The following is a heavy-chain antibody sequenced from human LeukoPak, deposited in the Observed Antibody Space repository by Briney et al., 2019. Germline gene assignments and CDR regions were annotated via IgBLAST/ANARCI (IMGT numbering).Heavy chain of an antibody. Sequence: GGSLRLSCAASGFTFSSYSMNWVRQAPGKGLEWVSSISSSSSYIYYADSVKGRFTISRDNAKNSLYLQMNSLRAEDAAVYYCARGVRFLEWLLDYWGQGTLVTVSS. CDR2: ISSSSSYI. CDR3: ARGVRFLEWLLDY. J-gene: IGHJ4*02. CDR1: GFTFSSYS. D-gene: IGHD3-3*01. V-gene: IGHV3-21*01.